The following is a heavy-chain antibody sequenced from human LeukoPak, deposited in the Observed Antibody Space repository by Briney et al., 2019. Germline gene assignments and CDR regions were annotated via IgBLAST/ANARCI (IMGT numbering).Heavy chain of an antibody. Sequence: ASVKVSCKASGYTFTGYSMHWVRQAPGQGLEWMGWINPNSGGTNYAQKFQGRVTMTSDTSIGTAYMELNRLRSDDTAVYYCARGSYDSSDFEYFHHWGQGTLVTVSS. CDR3: ARGSYDSSDFEYFHH. CDR2: INPNSGGT. CDR1: GYTFTGYS. V-gene: IGHV1-2*02. D-gene: IGHD3-22*01. J-gene: IGHJ1*01.